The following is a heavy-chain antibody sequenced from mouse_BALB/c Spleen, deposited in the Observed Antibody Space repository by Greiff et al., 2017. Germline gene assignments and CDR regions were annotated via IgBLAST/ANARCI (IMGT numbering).Heavy chain of an antibody. Sequence: VQLQQSGAELVKPGASVKLSCTASGFNIKDTYMHWVKQRPEQGLEWIGRIDPANGNTKYDPKFQGKATITADTSSNTAYLQLSSLTSEDTAVYYCASDDGYYYAMDYWGQGTSVTVSS. CDR1: GFNIKDTY. J-gene: IGHJ4*01. CDR2: IDPANGNT. CDR3: ASDDGYYYAMDY. V-gene: IGHV14-3*02. D-gene: IGHD2-3*01.